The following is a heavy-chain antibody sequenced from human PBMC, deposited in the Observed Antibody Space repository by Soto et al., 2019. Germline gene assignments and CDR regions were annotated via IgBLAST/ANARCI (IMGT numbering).Heavy chain of an antibody. J-gene: IGHJ5*02. Sequence: PLVQSGPEVKKPGASVTVSCKTSGVTFTNFVLSWVRRAPGQGLEGRGWIATYNSNKTYAQKFQGRLTLTTDTSTSTGYMELKSLEYDDTAVYYCARVLRGVVNWFDPWGQGTLVTVSS. CDR1: GVTFTNFV. D-gene: IGHD3-10*01. V-gene: IGHV1-18*01. CDR2: IATYNSNK. CDR3: ARVLRGVVNWFDP.